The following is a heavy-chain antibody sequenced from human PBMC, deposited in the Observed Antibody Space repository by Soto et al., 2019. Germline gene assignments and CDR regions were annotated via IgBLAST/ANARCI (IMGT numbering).Heavy chain of an antibody. J-gene: IGHJ4*02. V-gene: IGHV3-30-3*01. CDR3: ARDAGYSRALGADY. Sequence: QVQLVESGGGVVQPGRSLRLSCAASGFTFSSYAMHWVRQAPGKGLEWVAVISYDGSNKYYEDSVKGRFTISRDNSKNTLYLQMNSLRAEDTAVYYCARDAGYSRALGADYWGQGTLVTVSS. CDR2: ISYDGSNK. D-gene: IGHD2-15*01. CDR1: GFTFSSYA.